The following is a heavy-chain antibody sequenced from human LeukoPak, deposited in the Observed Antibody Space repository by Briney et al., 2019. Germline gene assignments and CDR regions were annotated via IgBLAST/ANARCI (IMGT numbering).Heavy chain of an antibody. V-gene: IGHV3-74*01. CDR1: GFTFSTYW. D-gene: IGHD2-2*01. Sequence: SGGSLRLSCAASGFTFSTYWMAWVRQAPGKGLVWVSLIYTDGSKTGNADSVKGRFTISRDNAKNTLYLQMNSLRAEDTAVYYCTRGGVVGGFDYWGQGTLVTVSS. J-gene: IGHJ4*02. CDR2: IYTDGSKT. CDR3: TRGGVVGGFDY.